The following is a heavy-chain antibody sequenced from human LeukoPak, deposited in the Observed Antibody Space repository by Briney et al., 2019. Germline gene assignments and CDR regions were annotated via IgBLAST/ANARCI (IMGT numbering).Heavy chain of an antibody. CDR2: INPNSGGT. Sequence: ASVKVSCKASGYTFTGYYMHWVRQAPGQGLEWMGWINPNSGGTNYAQKFQGRVTMTRDTSISTAYMELSRLRSDDTAVYYCARGDPPRFGVVTYVHDYWGQGTLVIVSS. D-gene: IGHD3-3*01. CDR1: GYTFTGYY. J-gene: IGHJ4*02. CDR3: ARGDPPRFGVVTYVHDY. V-gene: IGHV1-2*02.